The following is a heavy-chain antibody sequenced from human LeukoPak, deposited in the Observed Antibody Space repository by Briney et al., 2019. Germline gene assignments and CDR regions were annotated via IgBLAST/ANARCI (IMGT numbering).Heavy chain of an antibody. CDR1: GYTFTSYD. D-gene: IGHD1-26*01. V-gene: IGHV1-8*01. Sequence: ASVKVSCKASGYTFTSYDINWVRQATGQGLEWMGWMNPNSGNTGYAQKFQGRVTMTRNTSISTAYMELSSLRSEDTAVYYCARAYRLSGSYSYGGYWGQRTLVTVSS. J-gene: IGHJ4*02. CDR2: MNPNSGNT. CDR3: ARAYRLSGSYSYGGY.